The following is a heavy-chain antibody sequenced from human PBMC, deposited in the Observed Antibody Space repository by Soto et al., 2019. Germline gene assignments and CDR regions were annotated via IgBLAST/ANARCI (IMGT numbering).Heavy chain of an antibody. CDR2: IISCSSTI. CDR3: ARDDYYDTSGYLALFDY. J-gene: IGHJ4*02. Sequence: QAPVKGLECVSYIISCSSTIYYADSIKGRFTLSSDNAKNSLYLHMNSPRDEDTVVYYCARDDYYDTSGYLALFDYWGQGTLVTVSS. V-gene: IGHV3-48*02. D-gene: IGHD3-22*01.